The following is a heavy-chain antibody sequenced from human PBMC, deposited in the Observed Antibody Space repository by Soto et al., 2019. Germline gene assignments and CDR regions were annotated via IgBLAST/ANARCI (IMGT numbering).Heavy chain of an antibody. J-gene: IGHJ4*02. Sequence: QVQLVQSGAEVKKPGASVKVSCKASGYTFTSYGISWVRQAPGQGLEWMGWISAYNGNTNYAQKLQGRVTMTTDTSTSTAYMELRSLRSDDTAVYYCARTEVITNFGVVIPPHFDYWGQGTLVTVSS. CDR1: GYTFTSYG. CDR3: ARTEVITNFGVVIPPHFDY. CDR2: ISAYNGNT. V-gene: IGHV1-18*04. D-gene: IGHD3-3*01.